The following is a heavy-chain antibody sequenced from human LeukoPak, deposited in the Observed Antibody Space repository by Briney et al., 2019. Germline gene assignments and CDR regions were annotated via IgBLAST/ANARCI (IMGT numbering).Heavy chain of an antibody. J-gene: IGHJ4*02. CDR1: GFTFSSYA. CDR3: ARIPTGTTDY. CDR2: ISYDGSNK. D-gene: IGHD1-1*01. V-gene: IGHV3-30-3*01. Sequence: GGSLRLSCAASGFTFSSYAVHWVRQAPGKGLEWVAVISYDGSNKYYADSVKGRFTISRDNSKNTLYLQMNSLRAEDTAVYYCARIPTGTTDYWGQGTLVTVSS.